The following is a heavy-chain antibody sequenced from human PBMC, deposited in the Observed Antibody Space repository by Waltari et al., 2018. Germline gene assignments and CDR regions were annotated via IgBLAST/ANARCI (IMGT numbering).Heavy chain of an antibody. Sequence: QVQLVQSGAEVKKPGASVKVSCKASGYTFTSYDINWVRQATGQGLEWMGWMNPNSGNTGYAQKFQGRVTITADESTSTAYMELSSLRSEDTAVYYCARGLDIVVVVENYYYGMDVWGQGTTVTVSS. CDR3: ARGLDIVVVVENYYYGMDV. D-gene: IGHD2-15*01. V-gene: IGHV1-8*01. CDR2: MNPNSGNT. CDR1: GYTFTSYD. J-gene: IGHJ6*02.